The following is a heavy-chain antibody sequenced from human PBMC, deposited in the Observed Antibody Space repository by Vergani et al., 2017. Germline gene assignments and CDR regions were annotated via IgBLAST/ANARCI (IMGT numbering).Heavy chain of an antibody. D-gene: IGHD6-19*01. J-gene: IGHJ5*02. Sequence: QVQLQESGPGLVKSSETLSLTCSVSFDSIRNPYCNWIPQPPGKGLEWIGSIHYSENTNYNPSLKTRVTISVDTSKNQFSLTLTSVTAADTAVYYCASDTHSGQRADRWGQGILVTVTS. V-gene: IGHV4-59*11. CDR3: ASDTHSGQRADR. CDR2: IHYSENT. CDR1: FDSIRNPY.